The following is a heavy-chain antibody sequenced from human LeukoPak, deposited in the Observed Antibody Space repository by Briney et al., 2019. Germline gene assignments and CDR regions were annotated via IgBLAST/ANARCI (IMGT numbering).Heavy chain of an antibody. CDR2: IKSKTDGGTT. D-gene: IGHD6-19*01. V-gene: IGHV3-15*01. Sequence: GGSLRLSCAASGFTFSSYEMNWVRQAPGKGLEWVGRIKSKTDGGTTDYAAPVKGRFTISRDDSKNTLYLQMNSLKTEDTAVYYCTTAWYSSGEEVDYWGQGTLVTVSS. J-gene: IGHJ4*02. CDR1: GFTFSSYE. CDR3: TTAWYSSGEEVDY.